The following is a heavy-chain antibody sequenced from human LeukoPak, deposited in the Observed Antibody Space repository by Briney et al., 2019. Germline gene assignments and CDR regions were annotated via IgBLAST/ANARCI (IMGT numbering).Heavy chain of an antibody. V-gene: IGHV4-61*02. CDR2: IYTSGST. J-gene: IGHJ4*02. CDR3: ARLRDDYGSGRVMDY. CDR1: GGSISSGSYY. D-gene: IGHD3-10*01. Sequence: PSQTLSLTCTVSGGSISSGSYYWSWIRQPAGKGLEWIGRIYTSGSTNYNPSLKSRVTISVDTSKNQFSLKLSSVTAADTAVYYCARLRDDYGSGRVMDYWGQGTLVTVSS.